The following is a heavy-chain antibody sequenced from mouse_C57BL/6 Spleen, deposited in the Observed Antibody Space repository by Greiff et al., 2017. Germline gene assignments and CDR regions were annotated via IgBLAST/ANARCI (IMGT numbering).Heavy chain of an antibody. V-gene: IGHV1-52*01. J-gene: IGHJ2*01. CDR1: GYTFTSYW. D-gene: IGHD1-1*01. Sequence: QVQLQQSGAELVRPGSSVKLSCKASGYTFTSYWMHWVKQRPIQGLEWIGNIDPSDSETHYNQKFKDKATLTVDKSSSTAYMQLSSLTSEDSAVYYCAREGVVAHFDDWGQGTTLTVSS. CDR2: IDPSDSET. CDR3: AREGVVAHFDD.